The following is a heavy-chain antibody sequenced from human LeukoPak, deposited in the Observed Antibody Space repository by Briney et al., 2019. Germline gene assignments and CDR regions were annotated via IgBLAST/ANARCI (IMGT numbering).Heavy chain of an antibody. CDR2: IYYSGST. CDR1: GGSISSYY. V-gene: IGHV4-59*01. Sequence: NPSETLSLTCTVSGGSISSYYWSWIRQPPGKGLEWIGYIYYSGSTNYNPSLKSRVTISVDTSKNQFSLKLSSVTAADTAVYYCARGGVGLAAAGIVYFDYWGQGTLVTVSS. J-gene: IGHJ4*02. D-gene: IGHD6-13*01. CDR3: ARGGVGLAAAGIVYFDY.